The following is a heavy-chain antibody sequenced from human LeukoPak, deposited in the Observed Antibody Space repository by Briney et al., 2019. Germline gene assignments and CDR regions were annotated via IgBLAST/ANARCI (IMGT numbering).Heavy chain of an antibody. J-gene: IGHJ3*02. Sequence: PGGSLRLSCAASGFTFSSYSMNWVRQAPGKGLEWVSSISSSSSYIYYADSVKGRFTISRDNAKNSLYLQMNSLRAEDTAVYYCARFGSGSSWSGEQDAFDIWGQGTMVTVSS. CDR3: ARFGSGSSWSGEQDAFDI. V-gene: IGHV3-21*01. CDR1: GFTFSSYS. D-gene: IGHD2-15*01. CDR2: ISSSSSYI.